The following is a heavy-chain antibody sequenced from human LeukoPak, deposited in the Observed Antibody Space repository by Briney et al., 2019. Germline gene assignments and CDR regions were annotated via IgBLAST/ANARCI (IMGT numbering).Heavy chain of an antibody. Sequence: PGGSLRLSCAASGFTFSSYAMHWVRQAPGKGLEWVAVISYDGSSKYYADSVKGRFPISRDNSKNTLYLQMNSLIAEDTAVYYCARDHGYSSDYWGQGTPVTVSS. CDR3: ARDHGYSSDY. V-gene: IGHV3-30-3*01. J-gene: IGHJ4*02. D-gene: IGHD5-18*01. CDR1: GFTFSSYA. CDR2: ISYDGSSK.